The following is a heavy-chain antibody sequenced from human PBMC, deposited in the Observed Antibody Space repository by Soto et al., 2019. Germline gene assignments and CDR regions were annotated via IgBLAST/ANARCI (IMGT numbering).Heavy chain of an antibody. Sequence: QVQLVQSGAEVKKPGCSVQVSCKASGGTFSSYAISWVRQAPGQGLEWMGGIIPIFGTANYAQKFQGRVTITADESKSPAYMELSSLRSEDTAVYYCARSNYYDSSGYSNWYFDLWGRGTLVTVSS. CDR2: IIPIFGTA. CDR1: GGTFSSYA. D-gene: IGHD3-22*01. J-gene: IGHJ2*01. CDR3: ARSNYYDSSGYSNWYFDL. V-gene: IGHV1-69*01.